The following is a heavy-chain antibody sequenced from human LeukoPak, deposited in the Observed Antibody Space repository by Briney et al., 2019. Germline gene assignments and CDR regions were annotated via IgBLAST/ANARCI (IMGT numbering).Heavy chain of an antibody. Sequence: GGSLKLSCAASGFTFSGSAMHWVRQASGKGLEWVGRIRSKANSYATAYAASVKGRFTISRDDSKNTAYLQMNSLKTEDTAVYYCTRHVQGLDYWGQGTLVTVSS. V-gene: IGHV3-73*01. J-gene: IGHJ4*02. D-gene: IGHD6-6*01. CDR2: IRSKANSYAT. CDR1: GFTFSGSA. CDR3: TRHVQGLDY.